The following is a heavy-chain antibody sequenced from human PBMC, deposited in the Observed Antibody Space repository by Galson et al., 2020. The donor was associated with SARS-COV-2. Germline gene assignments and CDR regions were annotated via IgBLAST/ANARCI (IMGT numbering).Heavy chain of an antibody. CDR2: IYYSGST. D-gene: IGHD4-17*01. V-gene: IGHV4-39*01. CDR1: GGSISSSSYY. CDR3: AYGDYTYYFDY. J-gene: IGHJ4*02. Sequence: SETLSLTCTVSGGSISSSSYYWGWIRQPPGKGLEWIGSIYYSGSTYYNPSLKSRVTISVDTSKNQFSLKLSSVTAADTAVYYCAYGDYTYYFDYWGQGTLVTVSS.